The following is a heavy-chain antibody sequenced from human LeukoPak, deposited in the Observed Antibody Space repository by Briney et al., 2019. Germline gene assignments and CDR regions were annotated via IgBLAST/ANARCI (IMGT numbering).Heavy chain of an antibody. V-gene: IGHV6-1*01. Sequence: SQTLSLTCAISGDIVSSNSAAWNWIRQSPSRGLEWLGRTYYRSKWYAYYAASVKSRIAINRDTSKNQFSLQLNSVTPEDTAVYYCARSTGPIDYWGQGTLVTVSS. CDR1: GDIVSSNSAA. CDR3: ARSTGPIDY. D-gene: IGHD1-1*01. CDR2: TYYRSKWYA. J-gene: IGHJ4*02.